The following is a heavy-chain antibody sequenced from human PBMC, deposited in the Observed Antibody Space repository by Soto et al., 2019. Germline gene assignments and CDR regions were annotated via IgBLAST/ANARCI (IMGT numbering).Heavy chain of an antibody. V-gene: IGHV3-48*03. CDR1: GFPFSRYE. J-gene: IGHJ6*02. CDR2: ISESGTSM. D-gene: IGHD6-19*01. Sequence: GGSLRLSCAASGFPFSRYEMNWVRHAPGKGLEWISYISESGTSMYYADAVKGRFAISRDNAQNSLYLQMNSLRIEDTAVYYCARDQEVHDSRGHKIRAMDVWGQGTTVTVSS. CDR3: ARDQEVHDSRGHKIRAMDV.